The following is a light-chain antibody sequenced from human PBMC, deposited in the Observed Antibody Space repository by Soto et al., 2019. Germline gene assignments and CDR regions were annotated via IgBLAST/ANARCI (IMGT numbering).Light chain of an antibody. Sequence: QSVLTQPPSASGTPGQRITISCSGSSSNIESHTVNWYQQVPGTAPKLLINTNNQRPSGVPDRFSGSKSGASASLAISGLQSEDASTYYCEAWDDSRKGVFGTGTKVTVL. V-gene: IGLV1-44*01. J-gene: IGLJ1*01. CDR1: SSNIESHT. CDR3: EAWDDSRKGV. CDR2: TNN.